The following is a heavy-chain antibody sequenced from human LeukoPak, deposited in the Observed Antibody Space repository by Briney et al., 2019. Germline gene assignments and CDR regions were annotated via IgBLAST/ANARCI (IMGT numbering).Heavy chain of an antibody. CDR3: ARWYCGGGSCYSYYYGMDV. D-gene: IGHD2-15*01. V-gene: IGHV1-18*01. J-gene: IGHJ6*02. Sequence: GASVKVSCKASGYTFTSYGISWVRQAPGQGLEWMGWISAYNGNTKYVQKLQGRVTMTTDSSTSTAYMELRSLTSDDTAVYYCARWYCGGGSCYSYYYGMDVWGQGTMVTVSS. CDR2: ISAYNGNT. CDR1: GYTFTSYG.